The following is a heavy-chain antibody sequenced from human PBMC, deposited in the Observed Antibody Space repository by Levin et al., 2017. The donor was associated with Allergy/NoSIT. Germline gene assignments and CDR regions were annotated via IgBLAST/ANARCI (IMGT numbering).Heavy chain of an antibody. V-gene: IGHV5-51*01. CDR2: TYPADSDA. CDR1: GYSFISYW. J-gene: IGHJ6*02. Sequence: RGESLKISCQGSGYSFISYWIAWVRQMPGKGLEWMGSTYPADSDATYNPSFLGQVSLSVDKSSNTAYLQWSRLKPSDTAMYYCAKLDSHSGSGMNVWGQGTTVTVSS. D-gene: IGHD2-15*01. CDR3: AKLDSHSGSGMNV.